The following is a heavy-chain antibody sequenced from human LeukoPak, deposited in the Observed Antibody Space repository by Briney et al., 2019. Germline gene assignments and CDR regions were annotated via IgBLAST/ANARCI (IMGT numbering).Heavy chain of an antibody. V-gene: IGHV4-59*01. Sequence: SETLSLTCTVSCGSISSYYWSWIPQPPGKGLEWIGDIYYRGSTNYNPSLQSRATISVDTPKNQFSLKLRSVTAPDTAVYYCAREADDSSGYYFVWGQGTLVTVSS. CDR2: IYYRGST. D-gene: IGHD3-22*01. J-gene: IGHJ4*02. CDR3: AREADDSSGYYFV. CDR1: CGSISSYY.